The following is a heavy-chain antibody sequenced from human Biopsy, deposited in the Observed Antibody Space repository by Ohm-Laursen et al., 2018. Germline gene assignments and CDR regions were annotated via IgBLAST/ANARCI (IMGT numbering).Heavy chain of an antibody. J-gene: IGHJ4*02. CDR1: SYTFTDYN. CDR3: ARDPLNGHKHFDY. D-gene: IGHD2-8*01. V-gene: IGHV1-2*02. CDR2: INCKTGAT. Sequence: ASVKVSCKASSYTFTDYNVHWMRQAPGQGLEWLGYINCKTGATNYAQKFQGTVTMTRDTSISTAYLALGSLRSAGTAIYYCARDPLNGHKHFDYWGQGSLVTVSS.